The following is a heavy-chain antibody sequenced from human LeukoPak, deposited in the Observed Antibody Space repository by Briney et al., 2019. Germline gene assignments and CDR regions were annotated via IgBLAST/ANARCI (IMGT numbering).Heavy chain of an antibody. Sequence: PSETLSLTCTVSGGSISSSSYYWGWIRQPPGKGLEWIGSIYYSGSTYYNPSLKSRVPISVDTSKNQFSLKLSSVTAADTAVYYCAREKHDYSNYPTSFNWFDPWGQGTLVTVSS. V-gene: IGHV4-39*07. CDR3: AREKHDYSNYPTSFNWFDP. CDR1: GGSISSSSYY. CDR2: IYYSGST. J-gene: IGHJ5*02. D-gene: IGHD4-11*01.